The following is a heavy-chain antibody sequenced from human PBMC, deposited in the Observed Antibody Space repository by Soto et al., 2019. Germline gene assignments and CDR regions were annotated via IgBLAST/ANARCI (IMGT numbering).Heavy chain of an antibody. V-gene: IGHV3-21*01. J-gene: IGHJ3*02. CDR1: GFTFSSYS. Sequence: GSLRLSCAASGFTFSSYSMNWVRQAPGKGLEWVSSISSSSSYIYYADSVKGRFTISRDNAKNSLYLQMNSLRAEDTAVYYCARDSARGYDILTGYYTLDAFDIWGQGTMVTVSS. CDR2: ISSSSSYI. D-gene: IGHD3-9*01. CDR3: ARDSARGYDILTGYYTLDAFDI.